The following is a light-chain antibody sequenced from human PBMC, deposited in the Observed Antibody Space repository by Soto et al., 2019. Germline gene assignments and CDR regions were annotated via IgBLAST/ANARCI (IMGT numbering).Light chain of an antibody. CDR1: QSVSSSY. CDR3: QQYGSSPLT. Sequence: EIVLTQSPGTLSLSPGERATLSCRASQSVSSSYLAWYQQKPGQAPRLLIHGATTRATGIPARFSGSGSGTEFTLTISSLQSEDFAVYYCQQYGSSPLTFGGGTKVDIK. CDR2: GAT. J-gene: IGKJ4*01. V-gene: IGKV3-20*01.